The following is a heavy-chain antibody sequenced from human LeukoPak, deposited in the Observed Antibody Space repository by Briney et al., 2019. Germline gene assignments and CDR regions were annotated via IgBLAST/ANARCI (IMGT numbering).Heavy chain of an antibody. CDR1: GFALSSYG. V-gene: IGHV3-30*02. CDR2: VRXXXXXQ. Sequence: GGSLRLSCAASGFALSSYGXXXXXQAXXXXXXXXXXVRXXXXXQYYVDSXKGRXXXXXDTSKNTLFLQMKSLRVEDTAVYSCARESNSGYHSGGPKYWGLGTLVTVSS. D-gene: IGHD5-12*01. J-gene: IGHJ4*02. CDR3: ARESNSGYHSGGPKY.